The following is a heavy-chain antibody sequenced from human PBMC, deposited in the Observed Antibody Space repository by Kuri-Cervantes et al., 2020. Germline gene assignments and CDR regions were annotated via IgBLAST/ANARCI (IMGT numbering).Heavy chain of an antibody. CDR1: GYTFTYRY. V-gene: IGHV1-45*02. D-gene: IGHD3-10*01. CDR3: ATAVFTGYYYMDV. Sequence: SVKVSCKASGYTFTYRYLHWVRQAPGQALEWMGWITPFNGNTNYAQKFQDRVTIARDRSMSTAYMELSSLRSEDTAVHYCATAVFTGYYYMDVWGKGTSVTVSS. CDR2: ITPFNGNT. J-gene: IGHJ6*03.